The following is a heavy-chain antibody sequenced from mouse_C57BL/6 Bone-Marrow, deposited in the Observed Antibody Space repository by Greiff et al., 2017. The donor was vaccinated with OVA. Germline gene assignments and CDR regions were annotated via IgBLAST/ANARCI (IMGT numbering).Heavy chain of an antibody. D-gene: IGHD1-1*01. CDR1: GYTFTAYE. J-gene: IGHJ2*01. Sequence: QVHVKQSGAELVRPGASVTLSCKASGYTFTAYEMHWVKQTPVHGLEWIGAIDPETGGTAYNQKFKGKAILTADKSSSTAYMELRSLTSEDSAVYYCTDYYYGSSFWGQGTTLTVSS. CDR3: TDYYYGSSF. V-gene: IGHV1-15*01. CDR2: IDPETGGT.